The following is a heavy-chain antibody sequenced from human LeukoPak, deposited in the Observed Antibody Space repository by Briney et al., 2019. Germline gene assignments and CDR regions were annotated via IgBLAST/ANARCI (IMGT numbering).Heavy chain of an antibody. CDR1: GFTSSSYG. CDR2: ISYDGSNK. J-gene: IGHJ4*02. V-gene: IGHV3-30*03. Sequence: GGSLRLSCAASGFTSSSYGMHWVRQAPGKGLEWVAVISYDGSNKYYADSVKGRFTISRDNSKNTLYLQMNSLRAEDTAVYYCATLGYSSSFGGSKTYPLGGNFDYWGQGTLVTVSS. D-gene: IGHD6-13*01. CDR3: ATLGYSSSFGGSKTYPLGGNFDY.